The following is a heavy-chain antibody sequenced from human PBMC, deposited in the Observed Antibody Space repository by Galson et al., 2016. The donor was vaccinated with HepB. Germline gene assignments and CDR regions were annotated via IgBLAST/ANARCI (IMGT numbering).Heavy chain of an antibody. CDR2: ISTSEGRT. V-gene: IGHV1-18*01. CDR3: VRDWDRATNWFDP. CDR1: GYIFTRFG. D-gene: IGHD1-26*01. J-gene: IGHJ5*02. Sequence: SVKVSCKASGYIFTRFGISWVRQAPGQGLEWMGWISTSEGRTNFAQKFQDRVTMTTDTSTSTAYLELRSLRFDDTAVYYCVRDWDRATNWFDPWGQGTLVTVSS.